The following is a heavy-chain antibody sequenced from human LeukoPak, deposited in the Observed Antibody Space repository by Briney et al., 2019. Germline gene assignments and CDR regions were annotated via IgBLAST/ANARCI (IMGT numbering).Heavy chain of an antibody. CDR3: ARLYGGYSYGYFDY. CDR1: GGSISSYY. J-gene: IGHJ4*02. D-gene: IGHD5-18*01. Sequence: SETLSLTCTVSGGSISSYYWSWIRQPPGKGLEWIGYIYYSGSTNYNPSLKSRVTISVDTSKNQFSLKLSSVTAADTGVYYCARLYGGYSYGYFDYWGQGTLVTVSS. CDR2: IYYSGST. V-gene: IGHV4-59*08.